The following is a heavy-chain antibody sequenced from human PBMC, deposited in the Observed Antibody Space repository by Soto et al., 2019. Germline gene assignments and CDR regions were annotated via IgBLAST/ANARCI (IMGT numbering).Heavy chain of an antibody. D-gene: IGHD2-15*01. CDR3: ATYAARSSGGTCYFEY. CDR1: GFTFSSYW. Sequence: GGSLRLSCAASGFTFSSYWMSWVRQAPGKGLEWMANIKQDGSETYYVDSVKGRFTISRDNAKNSLYLQMDSLRAEDTAIYYCATYAARSSGGTCYFEYWGQGTLVTVSS. J-gene: IGHJ4*02. V-gene: IGHV3-7*01. CDR2: IKQDGSET.